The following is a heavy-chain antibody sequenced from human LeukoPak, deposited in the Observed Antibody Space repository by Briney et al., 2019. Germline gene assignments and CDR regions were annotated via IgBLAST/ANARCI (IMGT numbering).Heavy chain of an antibody. CDR1: GFSVGSNV. D-gene: IGHD1-14*01. Sequence: GGSLRLSCAASGFSVGSNVMSWVRQAPGKGLEWVSVIFGGGSTNYADSVKDRFTISRDNSKNTLYLQMNSLRAEDTAVYYCARVETGWFDPWGQGTLVTVSS. CDR2: IFGGGST. V-gene: IGHV3-53*01. CDR3: ARVETGWFDP. J-gene: IGHJ5*02.